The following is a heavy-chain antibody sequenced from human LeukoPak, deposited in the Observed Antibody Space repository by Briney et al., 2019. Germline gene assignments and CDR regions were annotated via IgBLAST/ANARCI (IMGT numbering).Heavy chain of an antibody. CDR3: ARSILRSLLPLGYLDY. CDR2: INHSGST. J-gene: IGHJ4*02. D-gene: IGHD1-26*01. CDR1: GGSFSGYY. V-gene: IGHV4-34*01. Sequence: PSETLSLTCAVYGGSFSGYYWSWIRQPPGKGLEWIGEINHSGSTNYNPSLKSRVTISVDTSKNQFSLKLSSVTAADTAVYYCARSILRSLLPLGYLDYWGQGTLVTVSS.